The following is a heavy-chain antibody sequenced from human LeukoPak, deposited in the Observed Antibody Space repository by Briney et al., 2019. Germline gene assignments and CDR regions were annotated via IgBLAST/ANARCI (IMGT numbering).Heavy chain of an antibody. J-gene: IGHJ4*02. Sequence: KPGGSLRLSCAASGFTFSSYSMNWVRQAPGKGLEWVSSISSSSSYIYYADSVKGRFTISRDNAKNSLYLQMNSLRAEDTAVYYCARGLGDSRMFFDYWGQGTLVTVSS. V-gene: IGHV3-21*01. CDR1: GFTFSSYS. CDR3: ARGLGDSRMFFDY. CDR2: ISSSSSYI. D-gene: IGHD3-16*01.